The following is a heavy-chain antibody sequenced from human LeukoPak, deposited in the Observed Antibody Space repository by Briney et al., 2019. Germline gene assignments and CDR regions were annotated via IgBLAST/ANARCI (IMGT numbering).Heavy chain of an antibody. Sequence: PSETLSLTCAVSGGSISSSNWWSWVRQPPGQGLEWIGEIYHSGSTNYNPPLKSRVTISVDKSKNQFSLKLSSVTAADTAVYYCARDKTGDSRSAFDIWGQGTMVTVSS. CDR2: IYHSGST. V-gene: IGHV4-4*02. J-gene: IGHJ3*02. CDR1: GGSISSSNW. CDR3: ARDKTGDSRSAFDI. D-gene: IGHD7-27*01.